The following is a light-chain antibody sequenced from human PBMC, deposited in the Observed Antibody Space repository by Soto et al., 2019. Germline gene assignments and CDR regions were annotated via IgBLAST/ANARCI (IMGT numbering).Light chain of an antibody. CDR2: DAS. Sequence: EIVLTQSPDTLSLSPGERATLSCRASQSVGTYLAWYQQKPGQAPTLLINDASNRATGIPARFSGSGSGTDFTLTHSSLGPEDFAVYYGHQRNNWLYTFGQGTKLEIK. CDR1: QSVGTY. J-gene: IGKJ2*01. CDR3: HQRNNWLYT. V-gene: IGKV3-11*01.